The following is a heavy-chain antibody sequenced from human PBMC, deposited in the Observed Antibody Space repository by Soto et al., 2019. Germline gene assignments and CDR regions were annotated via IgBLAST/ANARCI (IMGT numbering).Heavy chain of an antibody. J-gene: IGHJ6*02. V-gene: IGHV3-48*02. Sequence: GGSLRLSCIASGFTLSTYSMTWVRQAPGKGLEWLSYIGKSSTTINYADSVKGRFTISRDNAKNSVYLEMSSLRDEDSAVYYCARDPPNFYYYGMDVWGQGTTVTVSS. CDR2: IGKSSTTI. CDR1: GFTLSTYS. CDR3: ARDPPNFYYYGMDV.